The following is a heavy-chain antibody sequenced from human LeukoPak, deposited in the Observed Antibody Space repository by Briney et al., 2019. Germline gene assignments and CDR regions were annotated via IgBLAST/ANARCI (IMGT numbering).Heavy chain of an antibody. J-gene: IGHJ4*02. CDR3: ARAAFRDSAGDYFDY. Sequence: GASVKVSCKASGYTFISYSMNWVRQAPGQGLEWMGWISAYNGNTNYAQKLQGRVTMTTDTSTSTAYMELRSLRSDDTAVYYCARAAFRDSAGDYFDYWGQGTLVTVSS. CDR1: GYTFISYS. D-gene: IGHD1-26*01. V-gene: IGHV1-18*01. CDR2: ISAYNGNT.